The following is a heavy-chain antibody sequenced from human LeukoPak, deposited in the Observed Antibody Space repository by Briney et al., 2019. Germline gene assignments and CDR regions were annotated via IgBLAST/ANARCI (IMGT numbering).Heavy chain of an antibody. CDR1: GERVSNKIAA. V-gene: IGHV6-1*01. CDR3: ARGEVTYSIAARLDY. D-gene: IGHD6-6*01. Sequence: QTLSHTCAISGERVSNKIAARTWIRHSPTPGLEWLGRTYYRSKWYNDYAVSVKSRITINPDTSKNQFSLLLNSVTPEDTAVYYCARGEVTYSIAARLDYWGQGTLVTVSS. CDR2: TYYRSKWYN. J-gene: IGHJ4*02.